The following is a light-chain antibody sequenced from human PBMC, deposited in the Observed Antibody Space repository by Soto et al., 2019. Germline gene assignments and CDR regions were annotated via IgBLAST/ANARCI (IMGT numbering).Light chain of an antibody. Sequence: EIVLTQSPGTLSLSPGERATLSCRASQSVSSSYLAWYQQKPGQAPRLLIYGASSSATGIPDRFSGSGSGTDFTLTISRLEPEDFAVYYCQQSSSSPITFGQGTRLEIK. CDR1: QSVSSSY. V-gene: IGKV3-20*01. CDR2: GAS. J-gene: IGKJ5*01. CDR3: QQSSSSPIT.